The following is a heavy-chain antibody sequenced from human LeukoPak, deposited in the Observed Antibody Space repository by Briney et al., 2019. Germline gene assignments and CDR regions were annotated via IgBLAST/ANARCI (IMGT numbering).Heavy chain of an antibody. CDR1: GGTFSSYA. CDR2: IIPILGIA. Sequence: ASVKVSCKASGGTFSSYAISWVRQAPGQGLEWKGRIIPILGIANYAQKFQGRVTITADKSTSTAYMELSSLRSEDTAVYYCARSFLRDGYNYLDPWGQGTLVTVSS. CDR3: ARSFLRDGYNYLDP. J-gene: IGHJ5*02. D-gene: IGHD5-12*01. V-gene: IGHV1-69*04.